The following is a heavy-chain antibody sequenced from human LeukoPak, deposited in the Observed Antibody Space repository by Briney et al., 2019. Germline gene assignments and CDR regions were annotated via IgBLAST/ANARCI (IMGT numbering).Heavy chain of an antibody. J-gene: IGHJ6*02. CDR3: AKDLCGGDCYPYYYAMDV. Sequence: GGSLRLSCAASGFTFSGSTVHWVRQASGKGLDWVGHIRTKANNYATAYAASVKGRFTISRDDSKNTAYLQMNSLKIEDTAVYYCAKDLCGGDCYPYYYAMDVWGQGTTVTVSS. D-gene: IGHD2-21*02. CDR1: GFTFSGST. V-gene: IGHV3-73*01. CDR2: IRTKANNYAT.